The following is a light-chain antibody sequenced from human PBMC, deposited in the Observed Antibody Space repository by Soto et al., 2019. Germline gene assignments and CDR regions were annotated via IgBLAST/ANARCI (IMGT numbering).Light chain of an antibody. CDR1: ELFSSG. CDR2: DVS. Sequence: DIQMTQSPSTLSASIGDRVAITCGAGELFSSGLVCYQQKPGKAPKLMIYDVSSLESGVPSRFSGGGSGTEFTLTISSLQPEDFATYYCQQLNSYPRTFGQGTKVDIK. CDR3: QQLNSYPRT. V-gene: IGKV1-5*01. J-gene: IGKJ1*01.